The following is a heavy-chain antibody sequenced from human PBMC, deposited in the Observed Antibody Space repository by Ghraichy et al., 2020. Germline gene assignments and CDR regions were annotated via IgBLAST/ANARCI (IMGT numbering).Heavy chain of an antibody. Sequence: GGSLRLSCAASGFTFSSYSMNWVRQAPGKGLEWVSSISSSSSYIYYADSVKGRFTISRDNAKNSLYLQMNSLRAEDTAVYYCARDYGDCSSTSCYDGAFDIWGQGTMVTVSS. V-gene: IGHV3-21*01. CDR2: ISSSSSYI. CDR1: GFTFSSYS. CDR3: ARDYGDCSSTSCYDGAFDI. J-gene: IGHJ3*02. D-gene: IGHD2-2*01.